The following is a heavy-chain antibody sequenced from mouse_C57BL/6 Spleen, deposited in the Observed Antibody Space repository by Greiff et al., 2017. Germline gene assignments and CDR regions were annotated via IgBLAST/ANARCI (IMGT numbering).Heavy chain of an antibody. V-gene: IGHV14-4*01. CDR1: GFNIKDDY. J-gene: IGHJ4*01. CDR3: TTFTTVVASMDY. CDR2: IVPENGDT. Sequence: VQLQQSGAELVRPGASVKLSCTASGFNIKDDYMHWVKQRPEQGLEWIGWIVPENGDTKYASKFQGKATITADTSSNTAYLQLSSLTSEDTAVYYCTTFTTVVASMDYWGQGTSVTVSS. D-gene: IGHD1-1*01.